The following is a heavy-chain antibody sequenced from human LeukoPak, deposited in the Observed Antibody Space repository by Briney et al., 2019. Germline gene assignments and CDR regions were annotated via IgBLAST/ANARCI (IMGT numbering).Heavy chain of an antibody. V-gene: IGHV3-7*04. Sequence: GGSLRLSYAASGFTFRNYWMNWVRQAPGKGLEWVANIKPDGSEKRYVDSVKGRFTISRDNAKNSLYLQMNSLRAEDTAVYYCARVVGTDEGADYWGQGTLVTVSS. CDR2: IKPDGSEK. D-gene: IGHD1-7*01. CDR3: ARVVGTDEGADY. J-gene: IGHJ4*02. CDR1: GFTFRNYW.